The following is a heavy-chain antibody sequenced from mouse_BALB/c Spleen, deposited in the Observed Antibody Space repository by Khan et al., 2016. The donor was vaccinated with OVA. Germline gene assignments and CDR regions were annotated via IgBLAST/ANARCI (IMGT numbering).Heavy chain of an antibody. CDR1: GYSFTSYW. D-gene: IGHD4-1*01. V-gene: IGHV1-74*01. J-gene: IGHJ2*01. CDR3: ALNWDEDYYFDY. CDR2: IHPSDSET. Sequence: VQLKQSGAELVRPGASVKLSCKASGYSFTSYWMNWVKQRPGQGLEWIGMIHPSDSETRLNQKFKDKATLTVDKSSKTAYMQLSSPTSEDSAVYYCALNWDEDYYFDYWGQGSTLTVSS.